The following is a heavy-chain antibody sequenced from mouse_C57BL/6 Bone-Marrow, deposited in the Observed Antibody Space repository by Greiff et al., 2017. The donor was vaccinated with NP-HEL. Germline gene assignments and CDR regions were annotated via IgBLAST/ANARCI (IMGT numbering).Heavy chain of an antibody. J-gene: IGHJ4*01. V-gene: IGHV1-76*01. Sequence: QVQLQQSGAELVRPGASVKLSCKASGYTFTDYYINWVKQRPGQGLEWIARIYPGSGNTYYNEKFKGKATLTAEKSSSTAYMQLSSLTSEDSAVYFCARRSYGGYAMDYWGQGTSVTVSS. CDR2: IYPGSGNT. CDR3: ARRSYGGYAMDY. D-gene: IGHD1-1*01. CDR1: GYTFTDYY.